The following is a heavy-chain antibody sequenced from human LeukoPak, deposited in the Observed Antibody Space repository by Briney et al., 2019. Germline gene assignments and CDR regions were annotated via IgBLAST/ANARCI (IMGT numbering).Heavy chain of an antibody. V-gene: IGHV3-30*18. J-gene: IGHJ4*02. CDR3: AKDWWVRGYYDY. Sequence: GGSLRLSCAASGFTFSSYGMHWVRQAPGKGLEWVAVISYDGSNKYYADSVKGRFTISRDNSKNTLYLQMNSLRAEDTAVYYCAKDWWVRGYYDYWGQGTLVTVSS. D-gene: IGHD3-22*01. CDR2: ISYDGSNK. CDR1: GFTFSSYG.